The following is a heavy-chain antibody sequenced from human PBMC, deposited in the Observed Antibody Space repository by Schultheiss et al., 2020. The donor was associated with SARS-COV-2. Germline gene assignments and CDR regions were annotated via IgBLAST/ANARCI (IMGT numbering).Heavy chain of an antibody. D-gene: IGHD3-9*01. J-gene: IGHJ4*02. V-gene: IGHV3-23*01. CDR3: ARYYDILTGYYPGNYYFDY. CDR1: GFTFSSYA. Sequence: GGSLRLSCAASGFTFSSYAMSWVRQAPGKGLEWVSAISGSGGSTYYADSVKGRFTISRDNAKNSLYLQMNSLRAEDMALYYCARYYDILTGYYPGNYYFDYWGQGTLVTVSS. CDR2: ISGSGGST.